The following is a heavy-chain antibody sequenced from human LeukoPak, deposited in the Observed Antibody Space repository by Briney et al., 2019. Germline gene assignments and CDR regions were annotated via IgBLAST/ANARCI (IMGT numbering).Heavy chain of an antibody. CDR3: ARDFRYFDWPDAFDI. J-gene: IGHJ3*02. V-gene: IGHV4-34*01. CDR2: INHSGST. CDR1: GGSFSGYY. Sequence: PSETLSLTCAVYGGSFSGYYWSWIRQPPGKGLEWIGEINHSGSTNYNPSLKSRVTISVDTSKNQFSLKLSSVTAADTAVYHCARDFRYFDWPDAFDIWGQGAMVTVSS. D-gene: IGHD3-9*01.